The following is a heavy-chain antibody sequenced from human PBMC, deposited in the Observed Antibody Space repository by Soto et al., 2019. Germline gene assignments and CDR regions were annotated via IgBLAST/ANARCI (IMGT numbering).Heavy chain of an antibody. CDR2: IIPIFGTA. D-gene: IGHD6-6*01. CDR3: ARTCIAARQTYYYYGMDV. CDR1: GGTFSSYA. J-gene: IGHJ6*02. Sequence: QVQLVQSGAEVQKPGSSVKVSCKASGGTFSSYAISWVLQAPGQGLEWMGGIIPIFGTANYAQKFQGRVTITADESTSTAYMELSSLRSEDTAVYYCARTCIAARQTYYYYGMDVWGQGTTVTVSS. V-gene: IGHV1-69*01.